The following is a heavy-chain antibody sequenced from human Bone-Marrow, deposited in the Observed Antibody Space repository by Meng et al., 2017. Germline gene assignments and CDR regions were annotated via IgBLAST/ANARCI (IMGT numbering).Heavy chain of an antibody. Sequence: GVLVEGGGGLVKPGGPLRLSCAASGLTFSDYYMSWIRQAPGKGLEWVSYISSSGSTIYYADSVKGRFTISRDNAKNSLYLQMNSLRAEDTAVYYCARDKHSRYDSSGYYRLDYWGQGTLVTVSS. J-gene: IGHJ4*02. CDR1: GLTFSDYY. CDR3: ARDKHSRYDSSGYYRLDY. D-gene: IGHD3-22*01. CDR2: ISSSGSTI. V-gene: IGHV3-11*01.